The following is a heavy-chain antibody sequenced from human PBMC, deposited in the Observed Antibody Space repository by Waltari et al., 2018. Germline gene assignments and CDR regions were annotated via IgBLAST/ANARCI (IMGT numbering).Heavy chain of an antibody. J-gene: IGHJ4*02. Sequence: EEQLVESGGALVQPGGSQRLSCVASGLTFSSHWMMWVRQSPGKGLEWVANINQDGSEKYYMDSVKGRFTISRDNAKNSLYLQMNSVRADDTAVYYCTRGNWGDYWGQGTLVTVSS. CDR1: GLTFSSHW. D-gene: IGHD3-16*01. V-gene: IGHV3-7*01. CDR3: TRGNWGDY. CDR2: INQDGSEK.